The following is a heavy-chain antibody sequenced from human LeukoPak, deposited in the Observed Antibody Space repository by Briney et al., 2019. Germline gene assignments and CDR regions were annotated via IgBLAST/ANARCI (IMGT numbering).Heavy chain of an antibody. V-gene: IGHV3-7*01. J-gene: IGHJ4*02. D-gene: IGHD6-13*01. Sequence: GGSLRLSCAASGFTFSTYWMGWVRQVPGKGLEWVANINQDGSEKYYVDSVKGRFTISRDNAKNSLYVQMNSPRAEDTALYYCARVKDIAAAGTFDYWGQGTLVTVSS. CDR3: ARVKDIAAAGTFDY. CDR1: GFTFSTYW. CDR2: INQDGSEK.